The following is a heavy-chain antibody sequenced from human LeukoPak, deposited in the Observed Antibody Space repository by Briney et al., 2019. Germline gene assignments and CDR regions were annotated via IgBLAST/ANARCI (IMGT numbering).Heavy chain of an antibody. CDR3: AGASSGYYYGLKV. V-gene: IGHV1-69*13. D-gene: IGHD3-22*01. Sequence: SVKVSCKASGGTFSSYAISWVRQAPGQGLEWMGGIIPIFGTANYAQKFQGRVTITADESTSTAYMELSSLRSEDTAVYYCAGASSGYYYGLKVWGQGTLVTVSS. CDR2: IIPIFGTA. J-gene: IGHJ4*02. CDR1: GGTFSSYA.